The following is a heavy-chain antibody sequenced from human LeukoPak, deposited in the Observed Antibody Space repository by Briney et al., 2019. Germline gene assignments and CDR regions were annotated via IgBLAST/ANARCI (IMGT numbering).Heavy chain of an antibody. CDR1: GFTFSSYA. V-gene: IGHV3-30*04. J-gene: IGHJ4*02. D-gene: IGHD6-13*01. CDR2: ISYDGSNK. Sequence: GRSLRLSCAASGFTFSSYAMHWVRQAPGKGLEWVAVISYDGSNKYYADSVKGRFTISRDNSKNTLYLQMNSLRAEDTAVYYCAKDSTRPGYSSSWRGYFDYWGQGTLVTVSS. CDR3: AKDSTRPGYSSSWRGYFDY.